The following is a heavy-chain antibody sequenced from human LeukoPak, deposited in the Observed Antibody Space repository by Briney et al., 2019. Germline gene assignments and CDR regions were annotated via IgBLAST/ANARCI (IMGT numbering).Heavy chain of an antibody. V-gene: IGHV3-7*01. CDR2: IKQDGTEK. J-gene: IGHJ6*03. CDR3: ARDRQGDYMDV. CDR1: GFNLKSYW. Sequence: GGALRLSCAASGFNLKSYWMSWVRQAAGKGVEWVANIKQDGTEKNYVDSVKARFIISRDNTKKSLYQQMNGLRAEDTAVYYCARDRQGDYMDVWGKGTTVAVSS. D-gene: IGHD6-6*01.